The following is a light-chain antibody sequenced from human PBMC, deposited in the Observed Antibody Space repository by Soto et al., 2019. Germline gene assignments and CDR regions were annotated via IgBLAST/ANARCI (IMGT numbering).Light chain of an antibody. Sequence: DIVTTQSPDSLAVSLGERATINCKSSQSVLDTSNNKNYLAWYQHKSGQPPKLLFSWASTRESGVPDRLSGRGSGTQFTLTISSLQAEDVAVYYCQQYFTTPTFGQGTKVEIK. CDR1: QSVLDTSNNKNY. J-gene: IGKJ1*01. CDR3: QQYFTTPT. CDR2: WAS. V-gene: IGKV4-1*01.